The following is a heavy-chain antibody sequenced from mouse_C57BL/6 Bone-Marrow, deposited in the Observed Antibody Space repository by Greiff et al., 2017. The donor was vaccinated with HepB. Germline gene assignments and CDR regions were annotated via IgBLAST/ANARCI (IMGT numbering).Heavy chain of an antibody. Sequence: QFQLQQSGAELVKPGASVKISCKASGYAFSSYWMNWVKQRPGKGLEWIGQIYPGDGDTNYNGKFKGKATLTADKSSSTAYMQLSSLTSEDSAVYFCARELRIYAMDYWGQGTSVTVSS. V-gene: IGHV1-80*01. CDR1: GYAFSSYW. CDR2: IYPGDGDT. CDR3: ARELRIYAMDY. J-gene: IGHJ4*01. D-gene: IGHD1-1*01.